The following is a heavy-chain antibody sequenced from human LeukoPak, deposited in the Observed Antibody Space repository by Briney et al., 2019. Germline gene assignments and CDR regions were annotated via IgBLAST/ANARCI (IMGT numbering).Heavy chain of an antibody. CDR3: ARDLSVSGYDY. D-gene: IGHD5-12*01. Sequence: SQTLSLTRAISGDSLSSNSAAWNWLRQSPSRGLEWLGRTYYRSKLYNDSAVSVKSRISINPDTSKNQFSLQLNSVTPEDTAVYYCARDLSVSGYDYWGQGTLVTVSS. CDR1: GDSLSSNSAA. CDR2: TYYRSKLYN. V-gene: IGHV6-1*01. J-gene: IGHJ4*02.